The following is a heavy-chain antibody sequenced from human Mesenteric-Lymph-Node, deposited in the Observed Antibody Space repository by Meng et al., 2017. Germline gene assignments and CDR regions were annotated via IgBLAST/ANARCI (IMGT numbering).Heavy chain of an antibody. D-gene: IGHD5-24*01. CDR1: GFTFSDYW. Sequence: GESLKISCAASGFTFSDYWIHWVRQAPGKGLVWVSRIKRDGSSTNYADSVKGRFTISRDNAKNTVYLQMNSLTAEDTAVYYCVRGARDAFYFDYWGQGTLVTVSS. J-gene: IGHJ4*02. CDR3: VRGARDAFYFDY. CDR2: IKRDGSST. V-gene: IGHV3-74*01.